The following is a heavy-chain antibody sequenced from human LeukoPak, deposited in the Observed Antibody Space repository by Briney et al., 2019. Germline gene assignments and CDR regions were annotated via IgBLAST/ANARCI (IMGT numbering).Heavy chain of an antibody. Sequence: PGGSLRLSCAASGFTFSSYSMNWVRQAPGKGLEWVSYISSSSSTIYYADSVKGRFTISRDNAKNSLYLQMNSLRAEDTAVYYCARNSRGVVGVIQRSGYFDYWGQGTLVTVSS. J-gene: IGHJ4*02. V-gene: IGHV3-48*01. CDR2: ISSSSSTI. CDR3: ARNSRGVVGVIQRSGYFDY. D-gene: IGHD3-22*01. CDR1: GFTFSSYS.